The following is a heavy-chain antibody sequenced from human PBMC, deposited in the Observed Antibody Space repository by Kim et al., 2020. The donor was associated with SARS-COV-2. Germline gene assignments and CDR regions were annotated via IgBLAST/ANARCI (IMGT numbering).Heavy chain of an antibody. CDR3: AKGGVLRYFDWLLSPWDYYYYMDV. CDR2: ISGSGGST. Sequence: GGSLRLSCAASGFTFSSYAMSWVRQALGKGLEWVSAISGSGGSTYYADSVKGRFTISRDNSKNTLYLQMNSLRAEDTAVYYCAKGGVLRYFDWLLSPWDYYYYMDVWGKGTTVTVSS. CDR1: GFTFSSYA. J-gene: IGHJ6*03. D-gene: IGHD3-9*01. V-gene: IGHV3-23*01.